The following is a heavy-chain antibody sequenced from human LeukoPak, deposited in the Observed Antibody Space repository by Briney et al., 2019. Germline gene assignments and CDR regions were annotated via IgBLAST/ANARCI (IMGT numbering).Heavy chain of an antibody. CDR2: IYSSGST. V-gene: IGHV4-4*07. D-gene: IGHD3-9*01. Sequence: SETLSLTCTVSGDSITNYYWSWIRQPAGKGLEWIGRIYSSGSTNYNPSLKRRVTMSIDTSKNQFSLELTSVTAADTAAYYCARNPVTGSNPKFDYWGQGTLVTVSS. J-gene: IGHJ4*02. CDR1: GDSITNYY. CDR3: ARNPVTGSNPKFDY.